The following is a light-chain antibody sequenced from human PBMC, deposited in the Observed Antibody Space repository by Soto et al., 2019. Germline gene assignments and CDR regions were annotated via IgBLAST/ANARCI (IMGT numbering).Light chain of an antibody. CDR2: GAS. V-gene: IGKV3-20*01. CDR3: LQYGGSPRT. Sequence: EIVLTQSPGTLSLSPGERATLSCRASQTVISSYLAWYQQKPGQAPRLLIFGASSRDTGIPARFSGSGSGTDFTLTIGGLEPDDFALYYCLQYGGSPRTFGQGTKLEIK. J-gene: IGKJ2*01. CDR1: QTVISSY.